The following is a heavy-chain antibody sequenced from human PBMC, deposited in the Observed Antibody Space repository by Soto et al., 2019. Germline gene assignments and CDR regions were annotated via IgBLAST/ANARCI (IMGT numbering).Heavy chain of an antibody. V-gene: IGHV1-18*01. CDR2: ISAYNGNT. CDR3: ARLEGVLRYFDWSPVGAFDI. D-gene: IGHD3-9*01. Sequence: QVPLVQSGAEVKKPGASVKVSCKASGYTFTSYGISWVRQAPGQGLEWMGWISAYNGNTNYAQKLQGRVTMTTDTATSTAYMELRSLRSDDTAVYYCARLEGVLRYFDWSPVGAFDIWGQGTMVTVSS. J-gene: IGHJ3*02. CDR1: GYTFTSYG.